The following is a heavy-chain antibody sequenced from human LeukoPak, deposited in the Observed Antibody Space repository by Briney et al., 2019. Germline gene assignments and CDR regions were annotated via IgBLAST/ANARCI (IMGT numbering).Heavy chain of an antibody. Sequence: GGSLRLSCAASGFMLSSYWMSWVRQAPGKGLEWVANIKQDGSEKYYVDSVKGRFTISRDNAKNSLYLQMNSLRAEDTAVYYCARGARRGSGSSGDYYYCYMDVWGKGTTVTISS. CDR2: IKQDGSEK. D-gene: IGHD3-10*01. CDR1: GFMLSSYW. CDR3: ARGARRGSGSSGDYYYCYMDV. V-gene: IGHV3-7*01. J-gene: IGHJ6*03.